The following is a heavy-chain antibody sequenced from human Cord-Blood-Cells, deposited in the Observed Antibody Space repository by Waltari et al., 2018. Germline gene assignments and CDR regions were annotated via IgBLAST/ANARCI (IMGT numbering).Heavy chain of an antibody. Sequence: QVQLQESGPGLVKPSETLSLTCTVSGGSISSYYWSWIRQPPGKGLEWIGYIYYSGSTNHNPSLKSRVTISVDTSKNQFSLKLSSVTAADTAVYYCARDRPITGTTFGYYYYGMDVWGQGTTVTVSS. CDR3: ARDRPITGTTFGYYYYGMDV. CDR2: IYYSGST. D-gene: IGHD1-20*01. J-gene: IGHJ6*02. CDR1: GGSISSYY. V-gene: IGHV4-59*01.